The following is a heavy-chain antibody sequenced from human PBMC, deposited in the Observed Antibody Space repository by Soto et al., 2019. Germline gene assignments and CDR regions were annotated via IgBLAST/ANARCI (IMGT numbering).Heavy chain of an antibody. V-gene: IGHV4-59*01. CDR3: ARDLAAVPRAFDY. J-gene: IGHJ4*02. Sequence: QVQLQESGPGLLKPSETLSLTCTVSGGSISSYFYIWVRKPPGKGLEWMGSVYYTGTTDYNPSLKSRVTIAEDTSKTQFSLNLRSVTAADAAVYYCARDLAAVPRAFDYWGRGTLVTVSS. D-gene: IGHD6-13*01. CDR1: GGSISSYF. CDR2: VYYTGTT.